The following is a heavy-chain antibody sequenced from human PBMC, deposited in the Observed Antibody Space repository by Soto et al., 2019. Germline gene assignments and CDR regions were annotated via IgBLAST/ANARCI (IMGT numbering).Heavy chain of an antibody. CDR2: IYSGDST. CDR1: GFTVSHYY. Sequence: GGSLRLSCATSGFTVSHYYMTWVRQAPGKGLESVSVIYSGDSTYYADSVKGRFTISRDKSKNTVYLQMNSLTAGDTAVYYCAKATATGGGAFDICGQGTMVTVSS. V-gene: IGHV3-53*01. D-gene: IGHD2-8*02. CDR3: AKATATGGGAFDI. J-gene: IGHJ3*02.